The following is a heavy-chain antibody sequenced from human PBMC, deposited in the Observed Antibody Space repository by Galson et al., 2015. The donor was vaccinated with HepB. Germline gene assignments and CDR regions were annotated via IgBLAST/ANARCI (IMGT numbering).Heavy chain of an antibody. CDR1: GGSISSGGYY. Sequence: LSLTCTVSGGSISSGGYYWSWIRQHPGKGLEWIGYIYYSGSTYYNPSLKSRVTISVDTSKNQFSLKLSSVTAADTAVYYCARDLGIAARRGWFDPWGQGTLVTVSS. CDR3: ARDLGIAARRGWFDP. J-gene: IGHJ5*02. D-gene: IGHD6-6*01. CDR2: IYYSGST. V-gene: IGHV4-31*03.